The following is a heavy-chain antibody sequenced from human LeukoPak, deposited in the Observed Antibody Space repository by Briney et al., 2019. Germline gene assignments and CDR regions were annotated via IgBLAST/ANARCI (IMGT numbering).Heavy chain of an antibody. V-gene: IGHV1-2*02. CDR2: INPNSGGT. CDR3: ARVAITSATVVTPTAFDI. Sequence: ASVKVSCKASGYTFTGYYIHWVRQAPGQGLEWMGWINPNSGGTNYAQKFQGRVTMTRDTSISTAYMELSRLRSDDTAVYYCARVAITSATVVTPTAFDIWGQGTMVTVSS. J-gene: IGHJ3*02. CDR1: GYTFTGYY. D-gene: IGHD4-23*01.